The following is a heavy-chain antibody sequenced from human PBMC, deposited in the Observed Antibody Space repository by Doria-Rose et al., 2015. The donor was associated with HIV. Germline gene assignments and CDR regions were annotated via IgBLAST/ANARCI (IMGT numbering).Heavy chain of an antibody. Sequence: SGPVLVKPTETLTLTCTVSGVSLSSPGMGVSWIRQPPVKDLVWLANIFSDDERSYKTSLKSRLNISRGTSKSQVVLTMTDMDLVDTATYYCARIKSSRWYHKYYFDFWGQGTLVIVSA. CDR3: ARIKSSRWYHKYYFDF. J-gene: IGHJ4*02. D-gene: IGHD6-13*01. V-gene: IGHV2-26*01. CDR1: GVSLSSPGMG. CDR2: IFSDDER.